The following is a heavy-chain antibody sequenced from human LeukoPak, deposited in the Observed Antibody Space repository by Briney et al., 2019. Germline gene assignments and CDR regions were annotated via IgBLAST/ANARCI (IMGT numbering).Heavy chain of an antibody. CDR1: GGSSSDYY. D-gene: IGHD3-10*01. CDR2: INHSGST. V-gene: IGHV4-34*01. J-gene: IGHJ6*03. Sequence: SETLSLTCAVYGGSSSDYYWSWIRQPPGKGLEWIGEINHSGSTNYNPSLKSRVTISVDTSKNQFPLKLSSVTAADTAVYYCARLHITMVRGVNRNYYYYYTDVWGKGTTVTVSS. CDR3: ARLHITMVRGVNRNYYYYYTDV.